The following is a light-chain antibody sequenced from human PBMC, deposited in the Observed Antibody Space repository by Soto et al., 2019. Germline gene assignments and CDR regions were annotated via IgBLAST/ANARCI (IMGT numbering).Light chain of an antibody. CDR3: QQYAYWPET. CDR1: QSVSNN. J-gene: IGKJ1*01. CDR2: GAS. Sequence: EIVLTQSPGTLSLSPGERATLSCRASQSVSNNYLAWYQQKPGQAPRLLIYGASTRATGIPARFSGSGSGTDFTLAISSLQSEDFAVYYCQQYAYWPETFGQGTKVDIK. V-gene: IGKV3-15*01.